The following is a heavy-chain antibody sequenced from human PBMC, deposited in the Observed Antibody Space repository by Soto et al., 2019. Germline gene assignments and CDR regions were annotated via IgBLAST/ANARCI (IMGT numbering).Heavy chain of an antibody. D-gene: IGHD3-10*01. J-gene: IGHJ6*02. Sequence: ASVKVSCKASGYTFTGYYMHWVRQAPGQGLEWMGWINPNSGGTNYAQKFQGWVTMTRDTSISTAYMELSRLRSDDTAVYYCATRAPPTPYGSGSRNYYYGMDVWGQGTTVIVSS. CDR2: INPNSGGT. CDR3: ATRAPPTPYGSGSRNYYYGMDV. V-gene: IGHV1-2*04. CDR1: GYTFTGYY.